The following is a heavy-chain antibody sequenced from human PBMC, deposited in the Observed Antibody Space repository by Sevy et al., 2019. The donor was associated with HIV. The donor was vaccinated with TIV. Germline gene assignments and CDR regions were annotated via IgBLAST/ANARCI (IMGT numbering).Heavy chain of an antibody. D-gene: IGHD2-8*01. CDR1: GFTFSSYA. J-gene: IGHJ3*02. Sequence: GGSLRLSCAASGFTFSSYAMSWVRQAPGKGLEWVSAISGSGGSTYYADSVKGRFTISRDNSKNTLYLQMNSLRAEDTAVYYCAKDAIVLMVYAGPEDAFDIWGQGTMVTVSS. CDR2: ISGSGGST. CDR3: AKDAIVLMVYAGPEDAFDI. V-gene: IGHV3-23*01.